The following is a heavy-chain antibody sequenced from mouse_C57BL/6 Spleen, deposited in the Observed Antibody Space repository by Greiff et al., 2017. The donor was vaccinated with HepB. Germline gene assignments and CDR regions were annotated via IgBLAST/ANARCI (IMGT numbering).Heavy chain of an antibody. Sequence: VQLQQSGAELVMPGASVKLSCKASGYTFTSYWMHWVKQRPGQGLEWIGEIDPSDSYTNYNQKFKGKSTLTVDKSSSTAYMQLSSLTSADSAVYYCARSVLYYGSSYYFDYWGQGTTLTVSS. CDR2: IDPSDSYT. V-gene: IGHV1-69*01. D-gene: IGHD1-1*01. CDR1: GYTFTSYW. J-gene: IGHJ2*01. CDR3: ARSVLYYGSSYYFDY.